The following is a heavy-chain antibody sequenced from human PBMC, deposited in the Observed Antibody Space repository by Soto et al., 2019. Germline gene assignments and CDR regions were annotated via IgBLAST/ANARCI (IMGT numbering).Heavy chain of an antibody. Sequence: ASVKVSCKASGYTFTSYGISWVRQAPGQGLEWMGWISAYNGNTNYAQKLQGRVTMTTDTSTSTAYVELRSLRSDDTAVYYCARDPFQSYYDFWSGSLAYWGKGTLVTVSS. V-gene: IGHV1-18*01. CDR1: GYTFTSYG. D-gene: IGHD3-3*01. CDR2: ISAYNGNT. CDR3: ARDPFQSYYDFWSGSLAY. J-gene: IGHJ4*02.